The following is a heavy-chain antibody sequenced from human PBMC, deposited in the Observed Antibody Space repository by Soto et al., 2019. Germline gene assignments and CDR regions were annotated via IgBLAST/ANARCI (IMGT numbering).Heavy chain of an antibody. D-gene: IGHD2-2*01. Sequence: ASVKVSCKASGYTFTGYYMHWVRQAPGQGLEWMGWINPNSGGTNYAQKFQGWVTMTRDTSISTAYMELSRLRSDDTAVYYCARDRQDIVVVPAAPGQMDVWGQGTTVTVSS. CDR1: GYTFTGYY. CDR2: INPNSGGT. CDR3: ARDRQDIVVVPAAPGQMDV. V-gene: IGHV1-2*04. J-gene: IGHJ6*02.